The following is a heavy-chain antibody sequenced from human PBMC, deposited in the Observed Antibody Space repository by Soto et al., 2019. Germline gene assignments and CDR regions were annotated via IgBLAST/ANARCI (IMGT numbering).Heavy chain of an antibody. Sequence: QVQLVQSGAEVKKPGSSVKVSCKASGGTFSSYAISWVRQAPGQGLEWMGGIIPIFGTANYAQKFQGRVTITADESTSTAHMELSSLRSEDTAVYYCARGRLFRSTAMDYQVDYWGQGTLVTVSP. CDR1: GGTFSSYA. J-gene: IGHJ4*02. CDR3: ARGRLFRSTAMDYQVDY. CDR2: IIPIFGTA. D-gene: IGHD5-18*01. V-gene: IGHV1-69*01.